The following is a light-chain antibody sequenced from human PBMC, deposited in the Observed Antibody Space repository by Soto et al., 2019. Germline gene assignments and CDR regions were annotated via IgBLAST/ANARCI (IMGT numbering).Light chain of an antibody. V-gene: IGLV2-8*01. CDR1: SSDVGGYNY. CDR3: SSYAGSNNLV. Sequence: QSALTQPPSASGSPGQSVTISCTGTSSDVGGYNYVSWYQQHPGKAPQLLIYAVSERPSGVPDRFSGSKSGNTASLTVSGLQAADEADYYCSSYAGSNNLVFGSGTK. CDR2: AVS. J-gene: IGLJ1*01.